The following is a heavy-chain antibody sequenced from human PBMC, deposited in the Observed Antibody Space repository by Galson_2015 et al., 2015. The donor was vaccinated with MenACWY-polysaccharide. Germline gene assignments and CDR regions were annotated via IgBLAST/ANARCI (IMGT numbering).Heavy chain of an antibody. D-gene: IGHD3-10*01. CDR2: ISGSGLNT. J-gene: IGHJ4*02. V-gene: IGHV3-23*01. CDR1: GFTFSSYA. CDR3: AKQIDECYGSGNYYPPWDY. Sequence: SLRLSCAASGFTFSSYAMSWVRQAPGKGLEWVSTISGSGLNTYYADSVKGRFTMFRDNSKNTLYMQMNSLRAEDTAVYYCAKQIDECYGSGNYYPPWDYWGQGTLVTVSS.